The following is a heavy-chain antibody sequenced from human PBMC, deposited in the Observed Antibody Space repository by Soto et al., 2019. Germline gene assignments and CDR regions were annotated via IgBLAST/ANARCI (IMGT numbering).Heavy chain of an antibody. J-gene: IGHJ5*01. CDR3: VRVRSFDFASTPPPTFGS. CDR1: GFLLLTHD. D-gene: IGHD3-9*01. Sequence: QLVASGGGLVQPGGYLILTCVAYGFLLLTHDLHWFRETPGEGLEWGSGIGTLRDTFYGASVKGRFTIARENAQNCLYVQINSLTVGATAVYYCVRVRSFDFASTPPPTFGSWCQGTLVSVSS. V-gene: IGHV3-13*01. CDR2: IGTLRDT.